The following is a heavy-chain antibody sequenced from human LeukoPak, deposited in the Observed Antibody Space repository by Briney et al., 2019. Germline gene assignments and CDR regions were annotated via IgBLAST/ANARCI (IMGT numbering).Heavy chain of an antibody. J-gene: IGHJ4*02. Sequence: GGSLRLSCAASGFTFSSYGMHWFRQAPGKGLEWVAVISYDGSNKYYADYVKGRFTISRDNSKNTLYLQMNSLRAEDTAVYYCAKDGRGGSSGWYEVGYFDYWGQGTLVTVSS. V-gene: IGHV3-30*18. CDR3: AKDGRGGSSGWYEVGYFDY. D-gene: IGHD6-19*01. CDR1: GFTFSSYG. CDR2: ISYDGSNK.